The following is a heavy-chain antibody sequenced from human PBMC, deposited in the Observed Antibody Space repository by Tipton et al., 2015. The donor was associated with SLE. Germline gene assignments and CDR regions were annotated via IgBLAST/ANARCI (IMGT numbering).Heavy chain of an antibody. CDR2: IYYSGTT. CDR1: GGSITNTIYY. Sequence: LRLSCTVSGGSITNTIYYWGWIRQPPGKGLEWIGTIYYSGTTYYNPSLKSRVSLSVDTSKNQFSLNLRSVTAADTAVYYCATSRGNWFDPWGQGTLVTVSS. V-gene: IGHV4-39*07. CDR3: ATSRGNWFDP. D-gene: IGHD3-10*01. J-gene: IGHJ5*02.